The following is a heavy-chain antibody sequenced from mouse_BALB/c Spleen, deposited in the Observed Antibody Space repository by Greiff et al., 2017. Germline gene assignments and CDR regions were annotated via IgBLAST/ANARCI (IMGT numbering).Heavy chain of an antibody. CDR2: INSNGGST. D-gene: IGHD2-1*01. J-gene: IGHJ4*01. V-gene: IGHV5-6-3*01. CDR3: ARAGNYKSYAMDY. CDR1: GFTFSSYG. Sequence: DVKLVESGGGLVQPGGSLKLSCAASGFTFSSYGMSWVRQTPDKRLELVATINSNGGSTYYPDSVKGRFTISRDNAKNTLYLQMSSLKSEDTAMYYCARAGNYKSYAMDYWGQGTSVTVSS.